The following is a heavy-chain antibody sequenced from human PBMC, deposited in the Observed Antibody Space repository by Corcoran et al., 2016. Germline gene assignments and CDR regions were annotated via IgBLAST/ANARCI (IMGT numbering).Heavy chain of an antibody. J-gene: IGHJ4*02. Sequence: QVLLVESGGGVVQPGRSLRLSCEASGFTFSSYGIHWVRQAPGKGLEWVAVISYAGSKTYYADSVKGRFTISRDNSKNTVYLKMNSLRAEDTAVYYCASSYYYGSGSYYINFGTPIDDWGQGTLVTVSS. CDR2: ISYAGSKT. D-gene: IGHD3-10*01. V-gene: IGHV3-30*03. CDR1: GFTFSSYG. CDR3: ASSYYYGSGSYYINFGTPIDD.